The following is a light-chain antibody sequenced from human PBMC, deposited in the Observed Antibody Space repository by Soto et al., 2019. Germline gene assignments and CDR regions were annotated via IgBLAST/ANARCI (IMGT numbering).Light chain of an antibody. Sequence: DIQLTQSPSTLSASVGDRVTINCLASQSISSWLAWYQQKPGKAPKFLIYKTSNLESGVPSRFNHDHSHTQFTLTNGTEQPDNFAPDCGLYYKKYCWKFGQGTKVEIK. CDR1: QSISSW. CDR3: LYYKKYCWK. V-gene: IGKV1-5*03. J-gene: IGKJ1*01. CDR2: KTS.